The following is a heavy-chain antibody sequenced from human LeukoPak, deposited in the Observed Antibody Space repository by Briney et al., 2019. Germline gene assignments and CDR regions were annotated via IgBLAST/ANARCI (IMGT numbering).Heavy chain of an antibody. Sequence: GGPLRLSCAASGFLFSSYWMLWLPDAPGKGRVWVSLIASDGSTVYADSVKGRFTISRDNAKDTVYLQMNSLRVEDTAVYYCIGSGGWPGYWGQGTLVTVSS. CDR2: IASDGST. V-gene: IGHV3-74*01. D-gene: IGHD1-26*01. CDR3: IGSGGWPGY. J-gene: IGHJ4*02. CDR1: GFLFSSYW.